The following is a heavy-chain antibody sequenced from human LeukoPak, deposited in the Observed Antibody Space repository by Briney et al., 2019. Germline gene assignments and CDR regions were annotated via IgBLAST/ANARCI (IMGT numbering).Heavy chain of an antibody. D-gene: IGHD3-22*01. CDR3: ARVEYYYDSSGPEYFQH. J-gene: IGHJ1*01. CDR1: GGSISSYY. CDR2: IYYSGST. Sequence: SETLSLTCTVSGGSISSYYWSWIRQPPGKGLEWIGYIYYSGSTNYNPSLKSRVTISVDTSKNQFSLKLSSVTAADTAVYYCARVEYYYDSSGPEYFQHWGQGTLVTVSS. V-gene: IGHV4-59*01.